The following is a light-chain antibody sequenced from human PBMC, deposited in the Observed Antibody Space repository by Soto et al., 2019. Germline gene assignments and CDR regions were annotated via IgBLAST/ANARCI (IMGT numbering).Light chain of an antibody. V-gene: IGLV2-14*01. J-gene: IGLJ2*01. CDR3: SSYTSSSILV. CDR2: DVS. CDR1: SSDVGGYNY. Sequence: QSALTQPASVSGSPGQSITISCTGTSSDVGGYNYVSWYRQHPAKAPKLMIYDVSYRPSGVSNRFSGSKSGNTASLTISGLQAEYEADYYCSSYTSSSILVFGGGTKLTVL.